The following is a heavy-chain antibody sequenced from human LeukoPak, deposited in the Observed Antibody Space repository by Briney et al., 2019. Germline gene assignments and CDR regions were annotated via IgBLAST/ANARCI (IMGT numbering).Heavy chain of an antibody. J-gene: IGHJ4*02. D-gene: IGHD6-19*01. V-gene: IGHV4-59*01. CDR3: ARAHSSGWLVDY. CDR2: IYYSGST. Sequence: SETLSLTCTVSGGSISPYYWSWIRQAPGKGLEWIGYIYYSGSTNYNPSLKSRVTISVDTSKNQFSLKLSSVTAADTAVYYCARAHSSGWLVDYWGQGTLVTVSS. CDR1: GGSISPYY.